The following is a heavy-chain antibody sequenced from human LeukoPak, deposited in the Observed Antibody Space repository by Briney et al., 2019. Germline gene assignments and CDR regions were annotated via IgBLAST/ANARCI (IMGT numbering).Heavy chain of an antibody. CDR3: ARLGSNNYFDP. D-gene: IGHD7-27*01. CDR2: IDPSDSYT. V-gene: IGHV5-10-1*01. Sequence: GESLRISCKGSGYSFTSYWISWVRLTPGKGLDWMGRIDPSDSYTNYSPSFQGHVNISADKSINTAYLQWSSLKASDTAMYYCARLGSNNYFDPWGQGTLVTVSS. J-gene: IGHJ5*02. CDR1: GYSFTSYW.